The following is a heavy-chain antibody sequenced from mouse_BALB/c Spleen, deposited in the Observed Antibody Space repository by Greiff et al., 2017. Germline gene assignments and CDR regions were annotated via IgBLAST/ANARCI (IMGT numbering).Heavy chain of an antibody. CDR2: ISNGGGST. CDR3: ARLGGYPWFAY. CDR1: GFTFSSYT. D-gene: IGHD2-2*01. Sequence: EVKLVESGGGLVQPGGSLKLSCAASGFTFSSYTMSWVRQTPEKRLEWVAYISNGGGSTYYPDSVKGRFTISRDNAKNTLYLQMSRLKSEDTAMYYCARLGGYPWFAYWGQGTLVTVSA. V-gene: IGHV5-12-2*01. J-gene: IGHJ3*01.